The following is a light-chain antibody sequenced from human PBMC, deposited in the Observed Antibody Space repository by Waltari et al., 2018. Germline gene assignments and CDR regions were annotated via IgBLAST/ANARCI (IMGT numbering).Light chain of an antibody. V-gene: IGKV1-27*01. CDR1: QGISNY. CDR3: QNYDSVPLT. CDR2: GVS. Sequence: IQMTQSPSSLSASVGAKARITCRASQGISNYLDWYQEKPGKIPKLLIYGVSSLQSGVPSRFSGSGSGTVFTLTISSLQPEDVATYYCQNYDSVPLTFGGGTKVEIK. J-gene: IGKJ4*01.